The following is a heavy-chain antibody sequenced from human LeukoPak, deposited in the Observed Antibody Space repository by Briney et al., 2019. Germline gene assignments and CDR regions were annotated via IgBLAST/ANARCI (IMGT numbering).Heavy chain of an antibody. D-gene: IGHD3-22*01. CDR2: IIPILGIA. Sequence: GASEKVSCKPSGGTFSSYAISWVRQAPGQGVEWMGRIIPILGIANYAQKFQGRVTITADKSTSTAYMELSSLRSEDTAVYYCAGYRNYYDSSGYYYWGQGTLVTVSS. V-gene: IGHV1-69*04. CDR3: AGYRNYYDSSGYYY. J-gene: IGHJ4*02. CDR1: GGTFSSYA.